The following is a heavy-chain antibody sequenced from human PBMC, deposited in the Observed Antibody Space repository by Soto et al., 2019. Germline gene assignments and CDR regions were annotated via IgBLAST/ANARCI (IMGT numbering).Heavy chain of an antibody. V-gene: IGHV1-2*04. CDR3: ARGSGYYDFWSGYYTY. CDR2: INPNSGGT. CDR1: GYTFTGYY. D-gene: IGHD3-3*01. J-gene: IGHJ4*02. Sequence: QVQLVQSGAEVKKPGASVKVSCKASGYTFTGYYMHWVRQAPGQGLEWMGWINPNSGGTNYAQKFQGWVTMTRETSISTAYMELSRLRSDDTAVYYCARGSGYYDFWSGYYTYWGQGTLVTVSS.